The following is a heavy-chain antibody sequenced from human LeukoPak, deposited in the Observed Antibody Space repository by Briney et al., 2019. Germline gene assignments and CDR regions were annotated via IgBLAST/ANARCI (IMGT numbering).Heavy chain of an antibody. CDR3: ARGYYGSGSYHNVRNWFDP. V-gene: IGHV4-34*01. J-gene: IGHJ5*02. CDR2: INYSGST. D-gene: IGHD3-10*01. CDR1: GGSFSGYY. Sequence: PSETLSLTCAVYGGSFSGYYWSWIRQPPGKGLEWIGEINYSGSTNYNPSLKSRVTISVGTSKNQFSLKLSSVTAADTAVYYCARGYYGSGSYHNVRNWFDPWGQGTLVTVSS.